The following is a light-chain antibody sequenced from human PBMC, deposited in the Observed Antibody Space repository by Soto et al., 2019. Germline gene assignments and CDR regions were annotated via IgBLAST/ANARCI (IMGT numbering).Light chain of an antibody. CDR1: SSDVGGYSY. J-gene: IGLJ1*01. CDR3: CSYAGSYWV. Sequence: QSVLTQPRSGSGSPGQSVTISSPGTSSDVGGYSYVSWYQQHPGKAPKLMIYDVSKRPSGVPDRFSGSKSGNTASLTISGLQAEDEADYYCCSYAGSYWVFGTGTKVTVL. V-gene: IGLV2-11*01. CDR2: DVS.